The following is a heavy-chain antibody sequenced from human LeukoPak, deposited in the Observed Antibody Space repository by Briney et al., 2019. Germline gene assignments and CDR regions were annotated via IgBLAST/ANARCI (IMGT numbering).Heavy chain of an antibody. CDR3: ASSTITIFGVAPRSYYYYYMDV. Sequence: PGGSLRLSCVGSGFTIHDHAMHWVRQAPRKGLEWVSVIYSGGSTYYADSVKGRFTISRDNSRNTLYLQMNSLRAEDTAVYYCASSTITIFGVAPRSYYYYYMDVWGKGTTVTVSS. CDR2: IYSGGST. CDR1: GFTIHDHA. D-gene: IGHD3-3*01. J-gene: IGHJ6*03. V-gene: IGHV3-53*01.